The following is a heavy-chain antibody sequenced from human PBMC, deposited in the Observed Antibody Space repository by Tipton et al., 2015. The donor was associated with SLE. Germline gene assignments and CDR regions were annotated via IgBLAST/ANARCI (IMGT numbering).Heavy chain of an antibody. D-gene: IGHD2-8*01. J-gene: IGHJ4*02. V-gene: IGHV4-4*02. CDR2: IDLGGAT. Sequence: SLRLSCTVSGGSIISNHFWTWVRQPPGKELEWIGAIDLGGATNYNPSLKSRVTISVDTSKNHFSLRLNSVTAADTAVYYCAMRRPQFWCFDYWGQGNLVTVSS. CDR1: GGSIISNHF. CDR3: AMRRPQFWCFDY.